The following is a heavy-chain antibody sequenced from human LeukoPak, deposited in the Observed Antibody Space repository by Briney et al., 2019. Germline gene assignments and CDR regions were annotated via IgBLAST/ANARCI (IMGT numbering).Heavy chain of an antibody. Sequence: PGGSLRLACSTSGFTFTNYGMNWSRQAPGKGLEWVSYISSSGSTIYYADSVKGRFTISRDNAKNSLYLQMNSLRAEDTAVYYCARGTSYGGNSLLDYYYMDVWGKGTTVTVSS. CDR2: ISSSGSTI. V-gene: IGHV3-48*03. J-gene: IGHJ6*03. D-gene: IGHD4-23*01. CDR1: GFTFTNYG. CDR3: ARGTSYGGNSLLDYYYMDV.